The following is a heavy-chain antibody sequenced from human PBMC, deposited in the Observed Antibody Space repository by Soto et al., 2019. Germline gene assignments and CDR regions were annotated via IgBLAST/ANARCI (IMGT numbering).Heavy chain of an antibody. V-gene: IGHV4-59*08. Sequence: SETLSLTCTVSGASISSYYWSWIRQPPGKGLEWIGYIYYSGSTNYNPSLKSRVTISVDTSKNQSSLKLNSVTAADTAVYYCARQQGSTSSFSFDSWGQGTLVTVSS. CDR2: IYYSGST. J-gene: IGHJ4*02. CDR1: GASISSYY. CDR3: ARQQGSTSSFSFDS. D-gene: IGHD2-2*01.